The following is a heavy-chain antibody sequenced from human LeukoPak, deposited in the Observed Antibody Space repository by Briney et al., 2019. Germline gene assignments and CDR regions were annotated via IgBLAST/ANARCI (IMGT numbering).Heavy chain of an antibody. CDR2: IRQDGSEK. Sequence: GGSLRLSCEVSGFTFTDYWMNWVRQAPGKGPGWVASIRQDGSEKTYVDSVKGRFTISRDNTKNSLSLQLNGLRAEDTAVYYCARDGTAAGLYFDLWGQGTLVTVSS. J-gene: IGHJ4*01. CDR3: ARDGTAAGLYFDL. D-gene: IGHD6-13*01. V-gene: IGHV3-7*01. CDR1: GFTFTDYW.